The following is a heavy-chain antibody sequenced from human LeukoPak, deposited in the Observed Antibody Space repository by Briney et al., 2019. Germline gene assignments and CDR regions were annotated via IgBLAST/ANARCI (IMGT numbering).Heavy chain of an antibody. CDR1: GGTFSSYA. CDR3: ARVDYSSGWYVLDY. J-gene: IGHJ4*02. V-gene: IGHV1-69*05. CDR2: IIPIFGTA. D-gene: IGHD6-19*01. Sequence: ASVKVSCKASGGTFSSYAISRVRQAPGQGLEWMGGIIPIFGTANYAQKFQGRVTITTDESTSTAYMELSSLRSKDTAVYYCARVDYSSGWYVLDYWGQGTLVTVSS.